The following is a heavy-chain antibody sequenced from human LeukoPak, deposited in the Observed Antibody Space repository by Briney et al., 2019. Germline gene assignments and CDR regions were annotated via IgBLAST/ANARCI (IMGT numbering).Heavy chain of an antibody. CDR3: ARVSVVYGMDV. CDR1: GGSISSDY. J-gene: IGHJ6*02. CDR2: MYYTGST. V-gene: IGHV4-59*01. Sequence: MPSETLSLTCSVSGGSISSDYWSWIPQAPGKGLEWVGYMYYTGSTNYNPSFKSRVTISLVTSKTQFSLKLSSVTPADTAVYYCARVSVVYGMDVWGQGTTVTVSS.